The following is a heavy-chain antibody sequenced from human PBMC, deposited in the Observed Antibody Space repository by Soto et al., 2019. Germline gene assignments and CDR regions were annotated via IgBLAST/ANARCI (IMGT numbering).Heavy chain of an antibody. J-gene: IGHJ6*02. CDR3: ARAVGYYYVMDV. Sequence: QVQLVQSGAEVKKPGASVKVSCKASGYTFTSYGICWVRQAPGQVLEWMGWISAYNGNTNYEKKLQGSVTMTTDTSTSTAYMELRSLRSDATAVYYCARAVGYYYVMDVWGQGTTVTVSS. V-gene: IGHV1-18*01. CDR2: ISAYNGNT. CDR1: GYTFTSYG. D-gene: IGHD6-19*01.